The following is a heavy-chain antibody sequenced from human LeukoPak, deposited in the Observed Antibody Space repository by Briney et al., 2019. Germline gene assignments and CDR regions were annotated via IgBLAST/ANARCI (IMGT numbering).Heavy chain of an antibody. D-gene: IGHD5-12*01. CDR1: GGSFSGYY. V-gene: IGHV4-34*01. CDR3: ARGRRKVDIVATILSSSSPYSSSWYFDY. J-gene: IGHJ4*02. Sequence: NPSETLSLTCAVYGGSFSGYYWSWIRQPPGKGLEWIGEINHSGSTTYNPSLKSRVTISVDTSKNQFSLKLSSVTAADTAVYYCARGRRKVDIVATILSSSSPYSSSWYFDYWGQGTLVTVSS. CDR2: INHSGST.